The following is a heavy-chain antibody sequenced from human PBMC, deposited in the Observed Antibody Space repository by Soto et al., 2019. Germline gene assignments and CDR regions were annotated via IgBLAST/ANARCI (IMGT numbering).Heavy chain of an antibody. CDR1: GFTFSNYD. V-gene: IGHV3-64*01. D-gene: IGHD3-16*01. CDR3: ARWLSLTGLDY. Sequence: EVLLVESGGDLVQPGGSLRLSCAASGFTFSNYDMHWVRQAPGKGLEYVSAINNNGVITYYANSVKGRFTISRDNSRNTLYLQVGSLRADDTALYYCARWLSLTGLDYWGQGTLVTVSS. J-gene: IGHJ4*02. CDR2: INNNGVIT.